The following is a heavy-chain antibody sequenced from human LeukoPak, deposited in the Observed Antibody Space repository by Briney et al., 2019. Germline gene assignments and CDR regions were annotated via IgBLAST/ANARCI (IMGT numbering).Heavy chain of an antibody. V-gene: IGHV1-46*01. CDR3: ARAPARCGGDCYSMHY. CDR1: GYTFTSYY. CDR2: INPSGGST. D-gene: IGHD2-21*02. Sequence: ASVKVSCKASGYTFTSYYMHWVRQAPGQGLEWMGIINPSGGSTSYAQKFQGRVTMTRGTSTSTVYMELSSLRSEDTAVYYCARAPARCGGDCYSMHYWGQGTLVTVSS. J-gene: IGHJ4*02.